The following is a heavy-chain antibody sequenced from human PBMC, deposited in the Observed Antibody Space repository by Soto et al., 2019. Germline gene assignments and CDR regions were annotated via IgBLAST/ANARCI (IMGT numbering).Heavy chain of an antibody. J-gene: IGHJ5*02. Sequence: SETLSLTCTVCGGSITSYYWSWIRQHPGKGLEWIGYIYYSGTPNYNPSLKTRVTISVDTPKNQFSLKLTSVTAADTAVYYCARDLGFCSSTSCFPYFGPWGQGTLVTVSS. CDR2: IYYSGTP. V-gene: IGHV4-59*01. CDR3: ARDLGFCSSTSCFPYFGP. CDR1: GGSITSYY. D-gene: IGHD2-2*01.